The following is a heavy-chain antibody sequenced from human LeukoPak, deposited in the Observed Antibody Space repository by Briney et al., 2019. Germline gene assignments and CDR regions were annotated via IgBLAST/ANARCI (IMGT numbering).Heavy chain of an antibody. CDR1: GYTFTSYY. V-gene: IGHV1-46*01. Sequence: GASVKVSCKASGYTFTSYYMHWVRQAPGQGLEWMGIINPSGGSTSYAQKSQGRVTMTRDTSTSTVYMELSSLRSEDTAVYYCAREAEPVVVTAPNFDYWGQGTLVTVSS. CDR3: AREAEPVVVTAPNFDY. D-gene: IGHD2-21*02. CDR2: INPSGGST. J-gene: IGHJ4*02.